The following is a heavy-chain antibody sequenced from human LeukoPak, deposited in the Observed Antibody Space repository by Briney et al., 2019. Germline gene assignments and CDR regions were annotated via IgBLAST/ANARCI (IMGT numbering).Heavy chain of an antibody. CDR1: DAFISSGTYY. CDR2: FDFSGST. Sequence: SETLSLTCTVADAFISSGTYYWSWIRQPAGKGLEWIGRFDFSGSTHSNPSRKGRVTISVDTSKNQLHRKGITVTAADMAVYYCATDETYSDVWSGSAGGGKGNYLDYWGQGILVTVSS. V-gene: IGHV4-61*02. CDR3: ATDETYSDVWSGSAGGGKGNYLDY. D-gene: IGHD3-3*01. J-gene: IGHJ4*02.